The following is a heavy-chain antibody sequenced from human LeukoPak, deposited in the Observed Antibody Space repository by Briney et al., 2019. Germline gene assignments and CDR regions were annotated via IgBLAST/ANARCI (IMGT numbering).Heavy chain of an antibody. CDR3: AREQYGSGSYYTIPGYFQH. Sequence: GASVKVSCKASGYTFTSYGISWVRQAPGQGLEWMGWISAYNGNTNYAQKLQGRVTMTTDTSTSTAYMELRSLRSDDTAVYYCAREQYGSGSYYTIPGYFQHWGQGTLVTVSS. V-gene: IGHV1-18*01. CDR2: ISAYNGNT. CDR1: GYTFTSYG. D-gene: IGHD3-10*01. J-gene: IGHJ1*01.